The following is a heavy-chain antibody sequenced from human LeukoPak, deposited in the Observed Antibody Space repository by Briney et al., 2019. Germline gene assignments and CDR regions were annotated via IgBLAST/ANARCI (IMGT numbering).Heavy chain of an antibody. D-gene: IGHD6-13*01. J-gene: IGHJ4*02. V-gene: IGHV3-30-3*01. CDR2: ISYDGSNK. CDR1: GFTFSSYA. CDR3: AKDGIAAAGMGGNYFDY. Sequence: GRSLRLSCAASGFTFSSYAMHWVRQAPGKGLEWVAVISYDGSNKYYADSVKGRFTISRDNSKNTLYLQMNSLRAEDTAVYYCAKDGIAAAGMGGNYFDYWGQGTLVTVSS.